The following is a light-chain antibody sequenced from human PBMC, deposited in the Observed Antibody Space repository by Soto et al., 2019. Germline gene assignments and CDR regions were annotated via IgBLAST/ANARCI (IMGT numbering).Light chain of an antibody. CDR1: QTISDW. Sequence: DIQMTQSPSTLSASIGDRVTITCRAIQTISDWLAWHQQKPGKAPKLLIYKASSLESGVPSRFSGSGSGTEFTLTISSLQPDDFATYYCQQYNSYLVTFGGGTKVDIK. J-gene: IGKJ4*01. CDR3: QQYNSYLVT. CDR2: KAS. V-gene: IGKV1-5*03.